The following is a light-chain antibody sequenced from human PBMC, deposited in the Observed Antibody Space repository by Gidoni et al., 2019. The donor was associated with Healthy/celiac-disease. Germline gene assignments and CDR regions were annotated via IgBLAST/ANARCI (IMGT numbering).Light chain of an antibody. CDR1: SSNIGSNY. J-gene: IGLJ3*02. CDR3: AAWDDSLSGWV. V-gene: IGLV1-47*01. Sequence: TISCSGSSSNIGSNYVYWYQQLPGTAPKLLIYRNNQRPSGVPDRFSGSKSGTSASLAISGLRSEDEADYYCAAWDDSLSGWVFGGGTKLTVL. CDR2: RNN.